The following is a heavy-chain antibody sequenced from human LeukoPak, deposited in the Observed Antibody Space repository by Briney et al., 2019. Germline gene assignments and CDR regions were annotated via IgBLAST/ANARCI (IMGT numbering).Heavy chain of an antibody. V-gene: IGHV3-66*01. CDR2: IYSGGST. Sequence: GGSLRLSCAASGFTVSSNYMSWVRQAPGKGLEWVSVIYSGGSTYYADSVKGRFTISRNNSKNTQYLQMNSLRAEDTAVYYCARDVRRYFDYWGQGTLVTVSS. CDR1: GFTVSSNY. D-gene: IGHD5-24*01. CDR3: ARDVRRYFDY. J-gene: IGHJ4*02.